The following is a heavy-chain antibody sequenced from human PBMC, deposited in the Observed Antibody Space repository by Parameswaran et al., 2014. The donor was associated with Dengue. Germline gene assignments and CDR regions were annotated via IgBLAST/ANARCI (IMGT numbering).Heavy chain of an antibody. CDR2: IYHSGST. D-gene: IGHD2-21*02. J-gene: IGHJ4*02. Sequence: WIRQPPGKGLEWIGYIYHSGSTYYNPSLKSRVTISVDRSKNQFSLKLSSVTAADTAVYYCARTVVTAHFDYWGQGTLVTVSS. CDR3: ARTVVTAHFDY. V-gene: IGHV4-30-2*01.